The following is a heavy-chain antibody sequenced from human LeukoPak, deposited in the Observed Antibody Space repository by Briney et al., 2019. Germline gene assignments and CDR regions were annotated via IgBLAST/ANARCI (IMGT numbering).Heavy chain of an antibody. CDR1: GFTFSSYS. CDR3: ARDYYQVGGSGSYQRYYYYYMDV. D-gene: IGHD3-10*01. CDR2: ISSSSSYI. Sequence: KTGGSLRLSCAASGFTFSSYSMNWVRQAPGKGLEWVSSISSSSSYIYYADSVKGRFTISRDNAKNSLYLQMNSLRAEDTAVYYCARDYYQVGGSGSYQRYYYYYMDVWGKGTTATVSS. J-gene: IGHJ6*03. V-gene: IGHV3-21*01.